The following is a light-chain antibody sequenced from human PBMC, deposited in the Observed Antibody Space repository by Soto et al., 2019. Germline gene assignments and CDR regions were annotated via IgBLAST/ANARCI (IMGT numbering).Light chain of an antibody. Sequence: AIQMTQSPSSLSASVGDRVAFSCRASQDIRNTLAWYQQKPGEAPKLLIFAASNLQSGVPSRFSGSGSVTDFTLAITGLQPEDFATYYCLQYYNFSWTFGQGTKVDIK. V-gene: IGKV1-6*01. J-gene: IGKJ1*01. CDR2: AAS. CDR3: LQYYNFSWT. CDR1: QDIRNT.